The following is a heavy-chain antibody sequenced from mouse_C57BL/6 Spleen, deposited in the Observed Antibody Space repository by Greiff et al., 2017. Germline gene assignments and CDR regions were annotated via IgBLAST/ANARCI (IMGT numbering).Heavy chain of an antibody. V-gene: IGHV1-81*01. CDR2: IYPRSGNT. J-gene: IGHJ4*01. D-gene: IGHD3-2*02. CDR1: GYTFTSYG. Sequence: VQRVESGAELARPGASVKLSCKASGYTFTSYGISWVKQRTGQGLEWIGEIYPRSGNTYYNEKFKGKATLTADKSSSTAYMHLRSLTSEDSAVYFCASDASEAMDDWGQGTSVPVSS. CDR3: ASDASEAMDD.